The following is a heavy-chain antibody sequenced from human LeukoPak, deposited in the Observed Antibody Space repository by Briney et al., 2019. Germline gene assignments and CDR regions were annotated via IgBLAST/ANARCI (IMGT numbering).Heavy chain of an antibody. CDR1: GFIFSDYY. J-gene: IGHJ4*02. Sequence: GGSLRLSCAASGFIFSDYYMSWIRQAPGKGLEWVSYISHNGNTIYYADSVKGRFTIPRDNAKNSLYLQMNSLRAEDTAVYYCARDIAAADTSGFGYWGQGTLVTVSS. D-gene: IGHD6-13*01. CDR3: ARDIAAADTSGFGY. CDR2: ISHNGNTI. V-gene: IGHV3-11*04.